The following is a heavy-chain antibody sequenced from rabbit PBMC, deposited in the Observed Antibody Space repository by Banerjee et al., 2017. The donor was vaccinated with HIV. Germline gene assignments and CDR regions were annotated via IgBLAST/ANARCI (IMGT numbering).Heavy chain of an antibody. Sequence: QSLEESGGDLVKPGASLTLTCTASGFSFSSSYRICWVRQAPGKGLEWIACIYTGSGGSTYYASWAKGRFTMSKTSSTTVTLQMTSLTAADTATYFCARGFDVGIYAYDLWGPGTLVTVS. V-gene: IGHV1S40*01. CDR3: ARGFDVGIYAYDL. CDR2: IYTGSGGST. J-gene: IGHJ6*01. CDR1: GFSFSSSYR. D-gene: IGHD6-1*01.